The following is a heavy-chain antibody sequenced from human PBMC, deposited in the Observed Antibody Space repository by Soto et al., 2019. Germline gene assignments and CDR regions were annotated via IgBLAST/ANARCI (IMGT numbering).Heavy chain of an antibody. CDR1: GGSLSNYY. D-gene: IGHD4-17*01. CDR3: ARFPDYGAYVAP. Sequence: QVQLQESGPGLVKPSETLSLTCILSGGSLSNYYWSWVRQTPGKGLEWIGYIYYSASTTYKHTPSLESPFTTSGDTSKHQFSLRLRSVTAADTAIYYCARFPDYGAYVAPWGQGTLVTVSS. J-gene: IGHJ5*02. CDR2: IYYSAST. V-gene: IGHV4-59*08.